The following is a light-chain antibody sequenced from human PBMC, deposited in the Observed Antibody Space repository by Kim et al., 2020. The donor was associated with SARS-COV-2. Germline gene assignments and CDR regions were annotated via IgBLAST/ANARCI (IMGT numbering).Light chain of an antibody. J-gene: IGLJ3*02. Sequence: GQSVTISCTGTSSDVGGYNDVSWYQQHPGKAPKLMIYEVSKRPSGVPDRFSGSKSGNTASLTISGLQAEDEADYYCCSYAGSYTWVFGGGTKVTVL. CDR1: SSDVGGYND. CDR3: CSYAGSYTWV. V-gene: IGLV2-11*01. CDR2: EVS.